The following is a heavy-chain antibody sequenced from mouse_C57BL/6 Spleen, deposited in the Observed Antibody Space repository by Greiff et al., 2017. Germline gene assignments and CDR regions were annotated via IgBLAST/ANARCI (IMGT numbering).Heavy chain of an antibody. D-gene: IGHD2-1*01. CDR3: ATFIYYGNQFAY. CDR1: GYTFTSYW. J-gene: IGHJ3*01. CDR2: IHPSDGDT. V-gene: IGHV1-74*01. Sequence: QVQLQQPGAELVKPGASVKVSCKASGYTFTSYWIHWVKQRPGQGLEWIGNIHPSDGDTNYNEKFKGKATLTVDKSSSTAYMQLSSLTSEDSAVYYCATFIYYGNQFAYWGQGTLVTVSA.